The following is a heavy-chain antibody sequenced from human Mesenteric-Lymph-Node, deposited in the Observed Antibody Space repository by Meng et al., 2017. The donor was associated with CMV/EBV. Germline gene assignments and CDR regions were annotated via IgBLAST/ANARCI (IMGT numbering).Heavy chain of an antibody. CDR1: GFTFNIDA. CDR3: ARDLGSTSCCSAFDI. CDR2: MSHDGNSK. J-gene: IGHJ3*02. V-gene: IGHV3-30-3*01. D-gene: IGHD2-2*01. Sequence: GESLKISCSASGFTFNIDAMHWVRQAPGKGLEWVAVMSHDGNSKFYADSVKGRFTISRDNSMNTLYLHMNSLRAEDTAVYYCARDLGSTSCCSAFDIWGQGTMVTVSS.